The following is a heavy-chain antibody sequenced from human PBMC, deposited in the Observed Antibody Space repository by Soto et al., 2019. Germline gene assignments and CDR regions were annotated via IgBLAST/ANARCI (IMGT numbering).Heavy chain of an antibody. V-gene: IGHV4-4*07. CDR2: IYATGDT. J-gene: IGHJ5*02. CDR1: GASLSRYY. Sequence: SETLSLTCNVSGASLSRYYWSWIRQPPGKGLEWIGRIYATGDTDYNPSLKSRISMSVDMSKKQFSLTLRSVTAADTAIYYCVRDGTKNLRDRSDPSGPAIFVTLSS. CDR3: VRDGTKNLRDRSDP. D-gene: IGHD4-17*01.